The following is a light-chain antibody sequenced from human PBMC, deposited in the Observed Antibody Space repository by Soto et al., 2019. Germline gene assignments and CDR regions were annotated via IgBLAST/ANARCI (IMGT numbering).Light chain of an antibody. V-gene: IGKV3-15*01. CDR2: GAS. J-gene: IGKJ1*01. Sequence: EIVMTQSPATLSVSPGERATLSCRASQSVSSNLAWYQQKPGQAPRLLIDGASTRATGIPARFSGSGSGTEFTLTISGLQSEDFAVYYCQQYNNWPPWTFGQGTKVDIK. CDR3: QQYNNWPPWT. CDR1: QSVSSN.